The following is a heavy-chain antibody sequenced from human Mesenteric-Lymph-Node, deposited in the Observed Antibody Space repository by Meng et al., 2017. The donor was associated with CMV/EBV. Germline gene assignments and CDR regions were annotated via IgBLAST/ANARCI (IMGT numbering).Heavy chain of an antibody. CDR2: ISSDGGTT. J-gene: IGHJ4*02. CDR1: TFNNND. D-gene: IGHD6-19*01. CDR3: AHGTGTGWFYFDY. Sequence: TFNNNDMGWVRQAPGKGRDWVSTISSDGGTTHNTDAVTGRCTISRDNSKNTLYLPMNSLRAEDSAVYYCAHGTGTGWFYFDYWGQGTLVTVSS. V-gene: IGHV3-23*01.